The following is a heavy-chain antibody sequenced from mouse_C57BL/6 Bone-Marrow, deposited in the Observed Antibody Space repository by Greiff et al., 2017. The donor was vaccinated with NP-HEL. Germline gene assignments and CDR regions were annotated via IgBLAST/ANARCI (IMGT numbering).Heavy chain of an antibody. J-gene: IGHJ4*01. Sequence: QVQLQQPGAELVMPGASVKLSCKASGYTFTSYWMHWVKQRPGQGLEWIGEIDPSASYTNYNQKFKGKSTLTVDKSSSTAYMQLSSLTSEDSAVYYCARSVYYGSFYAMDYWGQGTSVTVSS. CDR1: GYTFTSYW. CDR3: ARSVYYGSFYAMDY. D-gene: IGHD2-2*01. V-gene: IGHV1-69*01. CDR2: IDPSASYT.